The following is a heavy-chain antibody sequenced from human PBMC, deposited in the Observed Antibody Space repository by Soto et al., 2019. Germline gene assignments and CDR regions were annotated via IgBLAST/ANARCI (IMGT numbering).Heavy chain of an antibody. CDR3: AKGLGYCSGGSCYSDY. D-gene: IGHD2-15*01. CDR2: ISYDGSNK. Sequence: LGGSLRLSCAASGFTFSIYGMHLVRQAPGKGLEWVAVISYDGSNKYYADSVKGRFTISRDNSKNTLYLQMNSLRAEDTAVYYCAKGLGYCSGGSCYSDYWGQGTLVTVSS. V-gene: IGHV3-30*18. CDR1: GFTFSIYG. J-gene: IGHJ4*02.